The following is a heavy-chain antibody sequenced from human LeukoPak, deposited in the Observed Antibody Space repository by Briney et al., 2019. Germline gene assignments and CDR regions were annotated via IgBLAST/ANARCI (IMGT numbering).Heavy chain of an antibody. Sequence: SETLSLTCTVSGGSISSYYWSWIRQPPGKGLEWIGYIYYSGSTYYNPSLKSRVTISVDTSKNQFSLKLSSVTAADTAVYYCAREGTYYYGSGSYWGEGTLVTVSS. CDR1: GGSISSYY. CDR3: AREGTYYYGSGSY. CDR2: IYYSGST. J-gene: IGHJ4*02. D-gene: IGHD3-10*01. V-gene: IGHV4-59*12.